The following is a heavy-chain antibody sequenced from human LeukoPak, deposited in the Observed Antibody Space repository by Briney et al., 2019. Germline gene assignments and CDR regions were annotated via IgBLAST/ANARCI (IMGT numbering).Heavy chain of an antibody. D-gene: IGHD3-22*01. CDR3: ARDRGQTYDSSGYYPFDY. Sequence: SETLSLTCTVSGCSISSHYWSWIRQPPGKGLEWFGYIFYSGSTNYNPSLKSRVTISVDKSKNQFSLKLSSITAADTAVYYCARDRGQTYDSSGYYPFDYWGQGTLVTVSS. J-gene: IGHJ4*02. V-gene: IGHV4-59*11. CDR1: GCSISSHY. CDR2: IFYSGST.